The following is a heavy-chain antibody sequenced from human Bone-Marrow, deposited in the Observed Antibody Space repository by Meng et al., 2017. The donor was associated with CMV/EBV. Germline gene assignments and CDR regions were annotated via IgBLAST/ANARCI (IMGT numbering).Heavy chain of an antibody. J-gene: IGHJ6*02. CDR3: AREYSGSSYYYGMDV. CDR1: GYTFTSYY. Sequence: ASVKVSCKASGYTFTSYYMHWVRQAPGQGLEWMGWINPNSGGTNYAQKFQGRVTMTRDTSISTAYMELSSLRSEDTAVYYCAREYSGSSYYYGMDVWGQGTTVTVSS. D-gene: IGHD1-26*01. CDR2: INPNSGGT. V-gene: IGHV1-2*02.